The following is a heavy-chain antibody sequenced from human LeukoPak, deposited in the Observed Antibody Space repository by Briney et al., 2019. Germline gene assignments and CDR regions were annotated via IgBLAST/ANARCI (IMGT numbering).Heavy chain of an antibody. CDR3: ASNDYVWGSYLYFDI. Sequence: VASVKVSCKASGYTFTGYYMHWVRQAPGQGLEWMGRINPNSGGTNYAQKFQGRVTITADESTSTAYMELSSLRSEDTAVYYCASNDYVWGSYLYFDIWGQGTMVTVSS. D-gene: IGHD3-16*02. V-gene: IGHV1-2*06. J-gene: IGHJ3*02. CDR2: INPNSGGT. CDR1: GYTFTGYY.